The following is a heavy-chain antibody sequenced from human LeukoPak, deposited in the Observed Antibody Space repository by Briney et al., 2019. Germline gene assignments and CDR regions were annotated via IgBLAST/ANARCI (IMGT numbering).Heavy chain of an antibody. CDR1: GFTFSSYW. J-gene: IGHJ6*03. Sequence: GGSLRLSCAASGFTFSSYWMSWVRQAPGKGLEWVANIKQDGSEKYYVDSVKGRFTISRDNAKNSLYLQMNSLRAEDTPVYYCARVLSSGYDTSPYYYYYYMDVWGKGTTVTVSS. D-gene: IGHD5-12*01. CDR2: IKQDGSEK. CDR3: ARVLSSGYDTSPYYYYYYMDV. V-gene: IGHV3-7*01.